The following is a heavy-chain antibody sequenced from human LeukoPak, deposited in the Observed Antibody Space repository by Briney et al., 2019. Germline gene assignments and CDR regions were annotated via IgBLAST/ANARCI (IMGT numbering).Heavy chain of an antibody. Sequence: GGSLRLSCAASGFTFSSYSMNSVRQAPGKGLEWVSSISSGSSYIYYADSVKGRFTISRDNGKNSLYLQMDSLRAEDTAVYYCARDGPKYCSNGVCYAPVDPWGQGTLVTVSS. CDR3: ARDGPKYCSNGVCYAPVDP. V-gene: IGHV3-21*01. D-gene: IGHD2-8*01. J-gene: IGHJ5*02. CDR2: ISSGSSYI. CDR1: GFTFSSYS.